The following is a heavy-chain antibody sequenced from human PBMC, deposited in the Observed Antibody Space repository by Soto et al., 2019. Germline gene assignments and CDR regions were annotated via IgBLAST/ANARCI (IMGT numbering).Heavy chain of an antibody. V-gene: IGHV3-23*01. CDR3: TKVRAPAGLYPFDF. D-gene: IGHD6-13*01. CDR2: ITGNKGLV. J-gene: IGHJ4*02. Sequence: VQLLESGGGLVQPGGSLRLSCSASGFSFSTYPMNWVRQAPGGGLEWVAVITGNKGLVKYADSVKGRFTISRDNSQNVLYLQMSSLRAEDTAMYYCTKVRAPAGLYPFDFWGQGTLVTVSS. CDR1: GFSFSTYP.